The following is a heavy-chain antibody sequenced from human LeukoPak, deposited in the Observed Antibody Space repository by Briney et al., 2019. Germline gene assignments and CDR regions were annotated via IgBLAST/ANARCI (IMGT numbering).Heavy chain of an antibody. CDR3: ARLKYYYDSSGYYMRGAFGI. D-gene: IGHD3-22*01. CDR2: IYYSGST. Sequence: SETLSLTCTVSGGSISSYYWSWIRQPPGKGLEWIGYIYYSGSTNYNPSLKSRATISVDTSKNQFSLKLSSVTAADTAVYYCARLKYYYDSSGYYMRGAFGIWGQGTMVTVSS. V-gene: IGHV4-59*01. J-gene: IGHJ3*02. CDR1: GGSISSYY.